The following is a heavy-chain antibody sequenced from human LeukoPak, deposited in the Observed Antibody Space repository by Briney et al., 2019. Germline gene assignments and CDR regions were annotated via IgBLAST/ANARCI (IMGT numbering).Heavy chain of an antibody. CDR3: ARRAGAYSHPYDY. CDR2: IYSDNT. CDR1: GFTVSSNS. V-gene: IGHV3-53*01. J-gene: IGHJ4*02. Sequence: GGSLRLSCTVSGFTVSSNSMSWVRQAPGKGLEWVSFIYSDNTHYSDSVKGRFAISRDNSKNTLYLQMNSLRAEDTAVYCARRAGAYSHPYDYWGQGTLVTVSS. D-gene: IGHD4/OR15-4a*01.